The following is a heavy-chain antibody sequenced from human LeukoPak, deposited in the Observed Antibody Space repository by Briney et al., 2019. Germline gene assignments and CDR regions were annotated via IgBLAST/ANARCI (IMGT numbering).Heavy chain of an antibody. Sequence: SETLSLTCAVSGYSISSGYYWGWIRQPPGKGLEWIGSIYHSGSTYYNPSLKSRVTISVDTSKNQFSLKLGSVTAADTAVYYCARRPAMAGQFDYWGQGTLVTVSS. V-gene: IGHV4-38-2*01. J-gene: IGHJ4*02. CDR1: GYSISSGYY. CDR3: ARRPAMAGQFDY. D-gene: IGHD5-18*01. CDR2: IYHSGST.